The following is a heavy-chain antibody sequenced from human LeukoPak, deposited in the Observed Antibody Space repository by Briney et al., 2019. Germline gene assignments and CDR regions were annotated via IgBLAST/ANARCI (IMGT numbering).Heavy chain of an antibody. D-gene: IGHD5-24*01. V-gene: IGHV3-7*01. CDR2: IKQDGSET. CDR1: GFTFSNYW. Sequence: GGSLRLSCVASGFTFSNYWMNWVRQAPGQGLECLANIKQDGSETYYADSVKGRFTISRDNAKNSLYLQMNSLRAEDTAVYYCARETPRRGETRDGYRWGQGTLVTVSS. CDR3: ARETPRRGETRDGYR. J-gene: IGHJ4*02.